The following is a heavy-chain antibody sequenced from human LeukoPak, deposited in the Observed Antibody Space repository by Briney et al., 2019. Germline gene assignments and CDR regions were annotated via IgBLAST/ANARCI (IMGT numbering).Heavy chain of an antibody. CDR2: IIPIFGIT. Sequence: SVKVSCKASGGTFITYAISWVRQAPGQGLEWMGRIIPIFGITNYAQKFQGRVTITADKSTNTAYMELSNLRSEDTAVYYCAREGYCTNGVCYSLGAFDIWGQGTMVTVSS. J-gene: IGHJ3*02. V-gene: IGHV1-69*04. CDR3: AREGYCTNGVCYSLGAFDI. CDR1: GGTFITYA. D-gene: IGHD2-8*01.